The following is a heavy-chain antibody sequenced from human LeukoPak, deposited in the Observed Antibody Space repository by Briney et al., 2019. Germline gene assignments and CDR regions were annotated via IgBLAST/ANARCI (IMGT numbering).Heavy chain of an antibody. CDR3: ARRHYEILSGYPS. D-gene: IGHD3-9*01. V-gene: IGHV4-34*12. J-gene: IGHJ4*02. CDR1: GGSFSGYY. Sequence: PSETLSLTCAVYGGSFSGYYWSWIRQPPGKGLEWIGGIIHSGTPNYNPSLKSRVTMSIDTSKNQFSLNLSSVTAADTAVYYCARRHYEILSGYPSWGQGILVTVSS. CDR2: IIHSGTP.